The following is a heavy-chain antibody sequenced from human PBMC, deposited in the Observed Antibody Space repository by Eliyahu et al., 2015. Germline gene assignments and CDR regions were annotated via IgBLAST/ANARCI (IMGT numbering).Heavy chain of an antibody. CDR3: ARAVDTSGYYERLDF. J-gene: IGHJ4*02. Sequence: EVQLVESGGNLVQPGGSLSLSCATXGFXVSSNHMSWVRQAPGKGLEWVSVIXSGXSRHYADSVKGRFTISRDNSKNTLFLHMTSLRPEDTAVYYCARAVDTSGYYERLDFWGQGTLVTVSS. D-gene: IGHD3-22*01. CDR2: IXSGXSR. V-gene: IGHV3-66*02. CDR1: GFXVSSNH.